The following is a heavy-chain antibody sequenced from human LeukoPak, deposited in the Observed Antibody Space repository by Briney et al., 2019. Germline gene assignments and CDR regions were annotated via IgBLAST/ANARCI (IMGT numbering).Heavy chain of an antibody. V-gene: IGHV3-23*01. D-gene: IGHD3-10*01. J-gene: IGHJ4*02. Sequence: GSLKLPFSASGFTFSSYCLSWVRQAPGKGLEWVPAISGSGGSTYYADSVKGRFTISRDNSKNTLYLQMNSLRAEDTAVYYCAKDGLWSYFDYWGQGTLVTVSS. CDR2: ISGSGGST. CDR3: AKDGLWSYFDY. CDR1: GFTFSSYC.